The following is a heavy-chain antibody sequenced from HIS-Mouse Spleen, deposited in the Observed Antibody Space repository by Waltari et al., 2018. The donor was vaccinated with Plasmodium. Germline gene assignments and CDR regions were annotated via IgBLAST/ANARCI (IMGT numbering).Heavy chain of an antibody. D-gene: IGHD6-13*01. V-gene: IGHV4-34*01. CDR1: GGSFSGYY. J-gene: IGHJ4*02. CDR3: ARGSAAAGPFDY. CDR2: INHSGST. Sequence: QVQLQQWGAGLLKPSETLSLTCPVYGGSFSGYYWSWIRQPPGKGLEWIGEINHSGSTNYNPSLKSRVTISVDTSKNQFSLKLSSVTAADTAVYYCARGSAAAGPFDYWGQGTLVTVSS.